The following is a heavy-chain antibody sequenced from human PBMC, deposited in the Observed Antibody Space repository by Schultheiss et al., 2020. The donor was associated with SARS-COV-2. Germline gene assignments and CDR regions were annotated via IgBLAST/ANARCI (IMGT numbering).Heavy chain of an antibody. Sequence: GGSLRLSCAASGFTFSSYAMHWVRQAPGKGLEYVSAISSNGGSTYYADSVKGRFTISRDNSKNTLYLQMNSLRAEDTAVYYCARVSSSSPFDYWGQGTLVTVSS. V-gene: IGHV3-64*04. J-gene: IGHJ4*02. CDR1: GFTFSSYA. D-gene: IGHD6-6*01. CDR3: ARVSSSSPFDY. CDR2: ISSNGGST.